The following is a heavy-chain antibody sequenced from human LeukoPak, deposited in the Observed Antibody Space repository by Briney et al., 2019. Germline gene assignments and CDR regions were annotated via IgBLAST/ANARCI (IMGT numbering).Heavy chain of an antibody. J-gene: IGHJ4*02. CDR2: IKSKTDGGTI. CDR1: GFTFNNAW. CDR3: TTIGYCSGGSCVGFDY. D-gene: IGHD2-15*01. V-gene: IGHV3-15*01. Sequence: NTGGSLRLSCAASGFTFNNAWMTWVRQAPGKGLEWVGLIKSKTDGGTIDYAAPVKGRFTISRDDSKNTLYLQMNSLKTEDTAVYYCTTIGYCSGGSCVGFDYWGQGTLVTVSS.